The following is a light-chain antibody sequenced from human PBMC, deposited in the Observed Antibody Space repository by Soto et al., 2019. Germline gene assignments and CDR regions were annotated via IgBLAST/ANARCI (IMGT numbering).Light chain of an antibody. CDR2: DAS. J-gene: IGKJ4*01. Sequence: EIVLTQSPATLSLSPGERATLSCRASQSISTYLAWYQQKPGQAPRLLIYDASNRATGIPARFSGSGSGTDFTLTIGSLEPEDFAVYYCQKRSNWLALTFGGGTKVEIK. CDR1: QSISTY. CDR3: QKRSNWLALT. V-gene: IGKV3-11*01.